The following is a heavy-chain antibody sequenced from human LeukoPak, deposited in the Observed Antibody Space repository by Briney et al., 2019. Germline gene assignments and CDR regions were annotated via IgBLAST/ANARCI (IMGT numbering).Heavy chain of an antibody. J-gene: IGHJ5*02. CDR2: IYSSGTT. V-gene: IGHV4-59*01. CDR1: VGTISDYV. D-gene: IGHD4-17*01. Sequence: SETLSLTCTVSVGTISDYVWNWIRQPPGKGREWIGHIYSSGTTNYNPSLMSRVTISLDTSKNQFSLKLTSVTAADTAVYYCARTDYGDYWFDPWGQGTLVTVSS. CDR3: ARTDYGDYWFDP.